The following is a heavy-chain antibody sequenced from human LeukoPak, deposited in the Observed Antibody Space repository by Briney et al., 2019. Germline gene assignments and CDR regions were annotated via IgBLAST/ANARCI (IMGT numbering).Heavy chain of an antibody. D-gene: IGHD2-2*02. CDR2: IYYSGST. Sequence: SETLSLTCTVSGGSISSSSYYWGWIRQPPGKGLEWIGSIYYSGSTYYNPSLKSRVTISVDTSKNQFSLKLSSVTAADTAVYYCARRLYCSSTSCYIHVEGYYYYMDVWGKGTTVTVSS. CDR3: ARRLYCSSTSCYIHVEGYYYYMDV. CDR1: GGSISSSSYY. V-gene: IGHV4-39*01. J-gene: IGHJ6*03.